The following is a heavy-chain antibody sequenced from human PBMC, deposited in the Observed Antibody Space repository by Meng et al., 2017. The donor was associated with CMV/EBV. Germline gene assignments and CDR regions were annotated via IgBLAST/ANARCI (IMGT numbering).Heavy chain of an antibody. D-gene: IGHD2-2*01. V-gene: IGHV3-21*01. CDR1: GFTFSSYS. J-gene: IGHJ4*02. Sequence: GESLKISCAASGFTFSSYSMNWVRQAPGKGLEWVSSISSSSSYIYYADSVKGRFTISRDNAKNSLYLQMNSLRAEDTAVYYCARGGVPAAKTGYFDYWGQGTLVTVSS. CDR2: ISSSSSYI. CDR3: ARGGVPAAKTGYFDY.